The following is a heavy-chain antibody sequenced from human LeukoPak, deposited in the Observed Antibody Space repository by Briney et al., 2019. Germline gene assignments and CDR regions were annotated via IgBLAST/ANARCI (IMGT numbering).Heavy chain of an antibody. Sequence: PGGSLRLSCAASGFTFSNAWISWVRQAPGKGLEWVGLIRDKPDGGTTDYAAPVKGRFTISRDDSKSMLYLQMYSLKTEDTAVYYCTTDNAPGMDVWGQGTTVTVSS. CDR1: GFTFSNAW. CDR2: IRDKPDGGTT. D-gene: IGHD2-2*01. CDR3: TTDNAPGMDV. V-gene: IGHV3-15*01. J-gene: IGHJ6*02.